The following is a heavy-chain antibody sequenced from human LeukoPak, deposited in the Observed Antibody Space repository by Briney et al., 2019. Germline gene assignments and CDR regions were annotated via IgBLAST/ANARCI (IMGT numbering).Heavy chain of an antibody. V-gene: IGHV3-23*01. Sequence: PGGSLRLSCEASGFTFSDYSMNWVRQAPGKGLEWVSAISGSGGSTYYADSVKGRFTISRDNSKNTLYLQMNSLRAEDTAVYYCAKVIGTVPHYFDYWGQGTLVTVSS. CDR3: AKVIGTVPHYFDY. D-gene: IGHD4-11*01. CDR1: GFTFSDYS. CDR2: ISGSGGST. J-gene: IGHJ4*02.